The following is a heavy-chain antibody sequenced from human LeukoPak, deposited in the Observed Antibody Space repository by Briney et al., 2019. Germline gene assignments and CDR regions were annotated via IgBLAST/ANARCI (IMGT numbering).Heavy chain of an antibody. J-gene: IGHJ3*02. CDR1: GFTFSDYY. V-gene: IGHV3-11*01. CDR3: AREVDSSGYYYVVGGAAFDI. CDR2: ISSSRSTM. D-gene: IGHD3-22*01. Sequence: PGGSLRLSCAASGFTFSDYYMSWIRQAPGKVLEWVSYISSSRSTMYYADSVKGRFTISRDNAKNSLFLQMNSLRAEDTAVYYCAREVDSSGYYYVVGGAAFDIWGQGTMVTVSS.